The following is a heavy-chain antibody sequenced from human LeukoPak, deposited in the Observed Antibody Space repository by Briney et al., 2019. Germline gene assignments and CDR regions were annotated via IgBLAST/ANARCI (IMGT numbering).Heavy chain of an antibody. CDR3: TTGN. J-gene: IGHJ4*02. V-gene: IGHV3-15*01. D-gene: IGHD6-13*01. CDR2: IKSKTDGGTT. CDR1: GFTFSSAW. Sequence: GGSLRLSCAASGFTFSSAWMTWVRQAPGKGLEWVGHIKSKTDGGTTDYAAPAKGRFTISRDDSKNTLYLQMNSLKTEDTAVYYCTTGNWGQGTLVTVSS.